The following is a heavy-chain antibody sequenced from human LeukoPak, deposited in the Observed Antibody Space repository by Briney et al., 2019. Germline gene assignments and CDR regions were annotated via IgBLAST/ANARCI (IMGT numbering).Heavy chain of an antibody. D-gene: IGHD4-11*01. V-gene: IGHV1-18*01. CDR2: ISTYNGNT. Sequence: ASVKVSCKTSGYTFMNFNINWVRQAPGQGLEWVGWISTYNGNTNYAQNLQGRVTMTTDTSTSTAYMDLSSLTSDDTAVYYCARQLTTTYYNYFMDVWGQGTTVTVSS. CDR3: ARQLTTTYYNYFMDV. CDR1: GYTFMNFN. J-gene: IGHJ6*03.